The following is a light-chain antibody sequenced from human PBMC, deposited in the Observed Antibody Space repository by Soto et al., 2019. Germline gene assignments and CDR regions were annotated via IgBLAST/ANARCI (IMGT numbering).Light chain of an antibody. J-gene: IGLJ3*02. CDR2: DVS. V-gene: IGLV2-11*01. CDR3: CSSEGSYTFWV. Sequence: QSALTQPRSVSGSPGQSVTISCTGTSSDVGDYNYVSWYQQHPGKAPKLVIYDVSKRPSGVPDRFSGSKSGNTASLTISGLQDEEEDDYYCCSSEGSYTFWVFGGGTKLTVL. CDR1: SSDVGDYNY.